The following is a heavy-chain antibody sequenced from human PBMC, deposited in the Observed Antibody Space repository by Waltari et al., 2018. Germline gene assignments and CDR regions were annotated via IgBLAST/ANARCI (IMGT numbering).Heavy chain of an antibody. CDR1: GGSISSYY. CDR3: ARQEWELAPVDY. Sequence: QVQLQESGPGLVKPSETLSLTCTVSGGSISSYYWSWIRQPPGKGLEWIGYIYYSGSTNYNPSLKSRVTISVDTSKNQFSLKLSSVTAADTAVYYCARQEWELAPVDYWGQGTLVTVSS. V-gene: IGHV4-59*08. CDR2: IYYSGST. J-gene: IGHJ4*02. D-gene: IGHD1-26*01.